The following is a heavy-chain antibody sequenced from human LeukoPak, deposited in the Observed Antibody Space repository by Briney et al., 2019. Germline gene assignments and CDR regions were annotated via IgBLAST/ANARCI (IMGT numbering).Heavy chain of an antibody. Sequence: PGRSLRLFCAASGFTFSSYAMHWVRQAAGKGLEWVAVISYDGSNKYYADSVKGRFTISRDNSKNTLYLQMNSLRAEDTAVYYCARRHSSGWLDYWGQGTLVTVSS. V-gene: IGHV3-30-3*01. D-gene: IGHD6-19*01. J-gene: IGHJ4*02. CDR2: ISYDGSNK. CDR3: ARRHSSGWLDY. CDR1: GFTFSSYA.